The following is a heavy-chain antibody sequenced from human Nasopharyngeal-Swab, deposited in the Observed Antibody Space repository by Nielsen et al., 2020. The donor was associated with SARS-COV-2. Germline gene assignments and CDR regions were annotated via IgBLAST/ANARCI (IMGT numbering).Heavy chain of an antibody. V-gene: IGHV3-30-3*01. CDR3: ARKADWSLYYYYMDV. CDR1: GFTFSSYA. D-gene: IGHD3-9*01. CDR2: ISYDGSNK. J-gene: IGHJ6*03. Sequence: GESLKISCAASGFTFSSYAMHWVRQAPGKGLEWVAVISYDGSNKYYADSVKGRFTISRDNSKNTLYLQMNSLRAEDTAVDYCARKADWSLYYYYMDVWGKGTTVTVSS.